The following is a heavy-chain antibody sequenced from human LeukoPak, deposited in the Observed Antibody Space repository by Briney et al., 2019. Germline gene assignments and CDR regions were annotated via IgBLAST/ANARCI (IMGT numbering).Heavy chain of an antibody. D-gene: IGHD1-26*01. CDR1: GFTFSSYW. V-gene: IGHV3-7*01. Sequence: GGSLSLSCAASGFTFSSYWMSWVRQAPGKGLEWVANIKQDGSEENFVDSVKGRFTISRDNAKKSLYLQMNSLRAEDTAVYYCARGSSAGASLRNDYWRQGSLVTVSS. J-gene: IGHJ4*02. CDR3: ARGSSAGASLRNDY. CDR2: IKQDGSEE.